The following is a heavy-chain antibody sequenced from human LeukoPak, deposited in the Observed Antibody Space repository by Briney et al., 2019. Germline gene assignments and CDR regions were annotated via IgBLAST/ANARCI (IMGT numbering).Heavy chain of an antibody. CDR1: GFTFSSYA. Sequence: GGSLRLSCAASGFTFSSYAMHWVRQAPGKGLEWVAVISYDGSNKYYADSVKGRFTISRDNSKNTLYLQMNSLRAEDTAVYYCARAPYRIINGDYYYGMDVWGQGTTVTVSS. V-gene: IGHV3-30-3*01. CDR2: ISYDGSNK. J-gene: IGHJ6*02. CDR3: ARAPYRIINGDYYYGMDV. D-gene: IGHD1-14*01.